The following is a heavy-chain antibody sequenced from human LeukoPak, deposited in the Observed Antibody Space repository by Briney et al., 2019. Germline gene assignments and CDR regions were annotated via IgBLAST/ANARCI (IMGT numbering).Heavy chain of an antibody. V-gene: IGHV4-31*03. CDR2: IYYSGST. J-gene: IGHJ4*02. CDR3: AREKLWGNSALDY. Sequence: PSETLSLTCTVSGGSISSGWYYWSWIRQHPGKGLEWIGYIYYSGSTYYNPSLKSRVTISVDTSKNQFSLKLSSVTAADTAVYYCAREKLWGNSALDYWGQGTLVTVSS. D-gene: IGHD4-23*01. CDR1: GGSISSGWYY.